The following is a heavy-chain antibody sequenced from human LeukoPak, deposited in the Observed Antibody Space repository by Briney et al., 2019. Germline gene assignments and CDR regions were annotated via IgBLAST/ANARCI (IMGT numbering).Heavy chain of an antibody. V-gene: IGHV3-23*01. Sequence: GGSLRLSCAASGFTFSSSAMSWVRQVPEKGLGWVSGVSTSGGSTYYADSVKGRFTISRDKSKNTLYLQMNSLRAEDTALYYCAKRDHVDIASYYYYGLDVWGQGTTVTVSS. CDR3: AKRDHVDIASYYYYGLDV. CDR1: GFTFSSSA. D-gene: IGHD5-12*01. J-gene: IGHJ6*02. CDR2: VSTSGGST.